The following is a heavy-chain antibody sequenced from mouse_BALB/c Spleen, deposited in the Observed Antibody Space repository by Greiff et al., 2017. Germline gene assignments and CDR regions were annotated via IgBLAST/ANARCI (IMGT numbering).Heavy chain of an antibody. D-gene: IGHD1-1*01. J-gene: IGHJ4*01. V-gene: IGHV14-4*02. CDR3: NAGYYGSNYAMDY. Sequence: EVKVVESGAELVRSGASVKLSCTASGFNIKDYYMHWVKQRPEQGLEWIGWIDPENGDTEYAPKFQGKATMTADTSSNTAYLQLSSLTSEDTAVYYCNAGYYGSNYAMDYWGQGTSVTVSS. CDR1: GFNIKDYY. CDR2: IDPENGDT.